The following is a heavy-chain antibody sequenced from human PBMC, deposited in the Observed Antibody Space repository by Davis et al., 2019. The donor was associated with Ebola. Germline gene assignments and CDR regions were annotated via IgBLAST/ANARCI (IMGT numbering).Heavy chain of an antibody. J-gene: IGHJ3*02. V-gene: IGHV4-59*01. CDR2: IYYSGST. D-gene: IGHD6-19*01. CDR3: ARDLGSLGAFDI. Sequence: PSETLSLTCTVSGGSISSYYWSWIRQPPGKGLEWIGYIYYSGSTYYNPSLKSRVTISVDTSKNQFSLKLSSVTAADTAVYYCARDLGSLGAFDIWGQGTMVTVSS. CDR1: GGSISSYY.